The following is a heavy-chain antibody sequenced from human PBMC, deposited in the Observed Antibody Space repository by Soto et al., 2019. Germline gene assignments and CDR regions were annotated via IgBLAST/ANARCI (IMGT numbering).Heavy chain of an antibody. V-gene: IGHV1-69*10. CDR3: ARDRYYDDSGLYYESAD. CDR1: GGTFGNYG. Sequence: SVKVSCKASGGTFGNYGISWVRQAPGQGLEWMGGILPRLGLTESAQRFQGRVTFTADESTNTAYMELSSLRSEDTAVFYCARDRYYDDSGLYYESADWGQGTLVTVSS. D-gene: IGHD3-22*01. J-gene: IGHJ4*02. CDR2: ILPRLGLT.